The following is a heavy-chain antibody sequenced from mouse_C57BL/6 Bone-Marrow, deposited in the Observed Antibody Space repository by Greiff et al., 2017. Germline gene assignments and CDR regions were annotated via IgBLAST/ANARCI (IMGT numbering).Heavy chain of an antibody. Sequence: EVMLVESGGGLVQPKGSLKLSCAASGFTFNTYAMHWVRQAPGKGLEWVARIRSKSSNYATYYADSVKDRFTISRDDSQTMLYLQMNNLKSEDTTMYYCVGAGGSSYGYFDVWGTGTTVTVSS. D-gene: IGHD1-1*01. V-gene: IGHV10-3*01. J-gene: IGHJ1*03. CDR3: VGAGGSSYGYFDV. CDR2: IRSKSSNYAT. CDR1: GFTFNTYA.